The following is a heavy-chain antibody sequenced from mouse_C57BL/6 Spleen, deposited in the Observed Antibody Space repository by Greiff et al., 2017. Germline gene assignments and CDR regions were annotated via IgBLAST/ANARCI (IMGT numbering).Heavy chain of an antibody. CDR1: GFTFSSYG. Sequence: EVQRVESGGDLVKPGGSLKLSCAASGFTFSSYGMSWVRQTPDKRLEWVATISSGGSYTYYPDSVKGRFTISRDNAKNTLYLQMSSLKSEDTAMYYCASGIYYDYDVSPNWGQGTLVTVSA. V-gene: IGHV5-6*01. D-gene: IGHD2-4*01. CDR2: ISSGGSYT. J-gene: IGHJ3*01. CDR3: ASGIYYDYDVSPN.